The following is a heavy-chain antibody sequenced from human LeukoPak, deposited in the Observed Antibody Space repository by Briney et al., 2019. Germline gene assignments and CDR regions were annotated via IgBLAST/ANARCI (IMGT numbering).Heavy chain of an antibody. Sequence: GGSLRLSCAASGFTFSSYAMSWVRQAPGKGWEWVSAISGSGGSTYYADSVKGRFTISRDNSKNTLYLQMNSLRAEDTAVYYCAKVGIQLYYFDYWGQGTLVTVSS. J-gene: IGHJ4*02. V-gene: IGHV3-23*01. CDR1: GFTFSSYA. CDR3: AKVGIQLYYFDY. CDR2: ISGSGGST. D-gene: IGHD5-18*01.